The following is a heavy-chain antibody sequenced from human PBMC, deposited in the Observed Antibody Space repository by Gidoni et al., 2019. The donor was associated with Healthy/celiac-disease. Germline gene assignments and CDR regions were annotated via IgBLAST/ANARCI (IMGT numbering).Heavy chain of an antibody. Sequence: EVQLVESGGGLVQPGGSLRLSCAASGFTFSSYWMSWVRQAQGKGLEWVANIKQDGSEKYYVDSVKGRFTISRDNAKNSLYLQMNSLRAEDTAVYYCAREYDYGDFWWFDPWGQGTLVTVSS. CDR2: IKQDGSEK. J-gene: IGHJ5*02. CDR3: AREYDYGDFWWFDP. V-gene: IGHV3-7*03. D-gene: IGHD4-17*01. CDR1: GFTFSSYW.